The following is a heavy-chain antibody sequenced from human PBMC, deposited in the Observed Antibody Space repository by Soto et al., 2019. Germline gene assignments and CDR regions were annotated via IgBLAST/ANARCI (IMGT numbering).Heavy chain of an antibody. V-gene: IGHV5-51*01. CDR3: ASGSRPTLPFDY. CDR2: IYPGDSDT. D-gene: IGHD3-10*01. Sequence: GESLKISCDGSGDSFTSHCIGLVRQMPGKGLEWVGIIYPGDSDTRYSPSFQGHVTISADKSISTAYLQWSSLKAADTAMYYCASGSRPTLPFDYWGQGTLVTVSS. CDR1: GDSFTSHC. J-gene: IGHJ4*02.